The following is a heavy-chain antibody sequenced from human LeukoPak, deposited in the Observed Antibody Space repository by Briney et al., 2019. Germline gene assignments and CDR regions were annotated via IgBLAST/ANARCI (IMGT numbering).Heavy chain of an antibody. CDR3: AKALGVAGTYYFDY. D-gene: IGHD6-19*01. Sequence: SVKGRFTISRDNAKNSLYLQMNSLRAEDTALYYCAKALGVAGTYYFDYWGQGTLVTVSS. V-gene: IGHV3-9*01. J-gene: IGHJ4*02.